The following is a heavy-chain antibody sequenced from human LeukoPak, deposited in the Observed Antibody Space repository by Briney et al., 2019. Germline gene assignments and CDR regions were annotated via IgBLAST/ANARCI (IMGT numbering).Heavy chain of an antibody. Sequence: ASVKVSCKASGYTFTGYYMHWVRQAPGQGLEWMGRINPNSGGTNYAQKFQGRVTMTRDTSISTAYMELSRLRSDDTAVYYCAREREYYDSSRYQDYWGQGTLVTVSS. D-gene: IGHD3-22*01. CDR2: INPNSGGT. CDR3: AREREYYDSSRYQDY. J-gene: IGHJ4*02. V-gene: IGHV1-2*06. CDR1: GYTFTGYY.